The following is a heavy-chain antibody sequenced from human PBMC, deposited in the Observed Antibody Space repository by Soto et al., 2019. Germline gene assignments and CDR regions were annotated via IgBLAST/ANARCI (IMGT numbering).Heavy chain of an antibody. J-gene: IGHJ4*02. CDR3: ARDGRHTAMFSGFDY. CDR2: IWYDGSKK. V-gene: IGHV3-33*01. CDR1: GFTFSEDA. D-gene: IGHD5-18*01. Sequence: QVDLVESGGGVVQPGTSLRLSCATSGFTFSEDAMHWVRQAPGKGLEWVAVIWYDGSKKHYADSVKGRFTISRDNSKNTLFLQMNSLTAEDTAVYWCARDGRHTAMFSGFDYWGQGALVTVSS.